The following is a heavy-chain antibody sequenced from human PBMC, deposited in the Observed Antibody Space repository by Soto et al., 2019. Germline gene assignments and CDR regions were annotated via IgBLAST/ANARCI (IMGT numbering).Heavy chain of an antibody. CDR2: INPANGNT. CDR1: GYSFTAYA. Sequence: GASVKVSCKATGYSFTAYAIHLVRQAPGQSLEWMAWINPANGNTRYSQKFQGRLTITKDTSKNQVVLTMTNMDPVDTATYYCAHRLRRYGHFDYRGQGTPVTVSS. CDR3: AHRLRRYGHFDY. J-gene: IGHJ4*02. V-gene: IGHV1-3*01. D-gene: IGHD1-20*01.